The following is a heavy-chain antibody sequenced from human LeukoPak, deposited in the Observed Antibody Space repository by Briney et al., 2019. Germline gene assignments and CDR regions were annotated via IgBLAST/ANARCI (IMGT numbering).Heavy chain of an antibody. CDR3: ARGRVAYSAYYFDY. D-gene: IGHD2-15*01. CDR1: GDSITNYF. CDR2: IYYTGNT. J-gene: IGHJ4*02. V-gene: IGHV4-59*01. Sequence: SETLSLXCTVSGDSITNYFWSWIRQPPGKGLEWIGYIYYTGNTNYKPSLKSRVTMSVDTSTNQFSLRLRSVTAADTAVYYCARGRVAYSAYYFDYWGRGTLVTVSS.